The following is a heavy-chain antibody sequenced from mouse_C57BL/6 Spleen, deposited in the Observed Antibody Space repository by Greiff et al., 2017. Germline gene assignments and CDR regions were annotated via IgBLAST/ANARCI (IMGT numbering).Heavy chain of an antibody. Sequence: VQLQQPGAELVMPGASVKLSCKASGYTFTSYWMHWVKQRPGQGLEWIGEIDPSDSYTNYTQKFKGKSTLTVDKSSSTAYMQLSSLTSEDSAVYYCARGGPFAYWGQGTLVTVSA. J-gene: IGHJ3*01. CDR2: IDPSDSYT. CDR3: ARGGPFAY. V-gene: IGHV1-69*01. CDR1: GYTFTSYW.